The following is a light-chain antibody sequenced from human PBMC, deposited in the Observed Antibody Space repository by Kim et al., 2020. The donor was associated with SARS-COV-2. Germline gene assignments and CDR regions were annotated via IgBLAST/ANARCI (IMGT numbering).Light chain of an antibody. CDR3: QQYNTCYT. CDR2: ETS. J-gene: IGKJ2*01. V-gene: IGKV1-5*03. Sequence: DIQMTQFPSTLSTSVGDRVTITCRASQSVSHWLAWYQQKPGKAPKVLIYETSKLKSGVPSRFSGSGFGTEFTLTISSLQPDDFATYYCQQYNTCYTFGQETNLEIK. CDR1: QSVSHW.